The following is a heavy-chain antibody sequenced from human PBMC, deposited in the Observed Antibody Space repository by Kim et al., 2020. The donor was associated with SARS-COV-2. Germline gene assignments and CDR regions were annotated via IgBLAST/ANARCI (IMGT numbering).Heavy chain of an antibody. J-gene: IGHJ3*02. CDR3: VNILSGSYYAFDI. D-gene: IGHD1-26*01. Sequence: GGSLRLSCSASGFTFSSYAMHWVRQAPGKGLEYVSAISSNGGSTYYADSVKGRFTISRDNSKNTLYLQMSSLRAEDTAVYYCVNILSGSYYAFDIWGQGTMVTVSS. V-gene: IGHV3-64D*09. CDR2: ISSNGGST. CDR1: GFTFSSYA.